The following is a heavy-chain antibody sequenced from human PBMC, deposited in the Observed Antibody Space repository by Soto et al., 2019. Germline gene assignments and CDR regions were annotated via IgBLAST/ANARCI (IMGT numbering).Heavy chain of an antibody. D-gene: IGHD6-25*01. Sequence: EVQLVESGGGLVPPGGSLRLYCAGAGFTFSSYWMSWVRQAPGKGLEWMANIKQDGSEKYYVDSVNGRFTISRDNAKNSLYLQMHSLRVDDTAVYYCAREKRANGYFDYWGQGTLVAVSP. V-gene: IGHV3-7*01. CDR2: IKQDGSEK. CDR3: AREKRANGYFDY. CDR1: GFTFSSYW. J-gene: IGHJ4*02.